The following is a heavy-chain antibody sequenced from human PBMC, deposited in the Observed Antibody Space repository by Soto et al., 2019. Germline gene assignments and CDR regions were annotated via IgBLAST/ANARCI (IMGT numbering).Heavy chain of an antibody. V-gene: IGHV4-31*03. CDR1: GGSISSGGYY. Sequence: SETLSLTCTVSGGSISSGGYYWSWIRQHPGKGLEWIGYIYYSGSTYYNPSLKSRVTISVDTSKNQFSLKLSSVTAADTAVYYCARNRGIWFGEFYYMDVWGKGTTVTVSS. CDR3: ARNRGIWFGEFYYMDV. J-gene: IGHJ6*03. CDR2: IYYSGST. D-gene: IGHD3-10*01.